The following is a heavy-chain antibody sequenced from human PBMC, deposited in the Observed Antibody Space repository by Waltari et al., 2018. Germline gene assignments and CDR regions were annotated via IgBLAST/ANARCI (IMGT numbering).Heavy chain of an antibody. CDR1: GFTFSSYG. D-gene: IGHD4-17*01. CDR3: AILTTVTTSNDY. CDR2: IRYDGSNK. J-gene: IGHJ4*02. V-gene: IGHV3-30*02. Sequence: QVQLVESGGGVVQPGGSLRLPCAASGFTFSSYGMHWVRQAPGKGLEGVAFIRYDGSNKYYAESVKGRFTISRDNSKNTLYLQMNSLRAEDTAVYYCAILTTVTTSNDYWGQGTLVTVSS.